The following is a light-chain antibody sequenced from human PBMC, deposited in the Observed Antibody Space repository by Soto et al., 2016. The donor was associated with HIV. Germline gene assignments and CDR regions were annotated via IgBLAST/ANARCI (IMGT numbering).Light chain of an antibody. CDR2: KTS. CDR1: HIINDW. Sequence: DIQMTQSPSTLSASVGDRVTITCRASHIINDWLAWYQQKPGKAPNLLIYKTSNLESGVPSRFSGSGSRTEFTLTISSLQPDDFATYYCQQYNSYRTFGQGTKVEIK. V-gene: IGKV1-5*03. CDR3: QQYNSYRT. J-gene: IGKJ1*01.